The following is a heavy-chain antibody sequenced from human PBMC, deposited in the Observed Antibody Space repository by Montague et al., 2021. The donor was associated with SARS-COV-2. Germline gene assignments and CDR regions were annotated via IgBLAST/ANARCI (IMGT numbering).Heavy chain of an antibody. CDR3: ARIRDYDILTGSYSGFDY. V-gene: IGHV2-70*01. D-gene: IGHD3-9*01. Sequence: KPTQTLTLTCTFSGFSLSTSGMCVSWICQPPGKALKRLALFXXXEXXXNSXSRKTRSTIPKDTSKNQVVLTMTNMDPVDTATYYCARIRDYDILTGSYSGFDYWGQGTLVTVSS. J-gene: IGHJ4*02. CDR2: FXXXEXX. CDR1: GFSLSTSGMC.